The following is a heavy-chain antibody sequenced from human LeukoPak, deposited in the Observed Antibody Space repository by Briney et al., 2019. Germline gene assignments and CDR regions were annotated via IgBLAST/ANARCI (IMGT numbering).Heavy chain of an antibody. CDR1: GFMFDTYW. Sequence: GGSLRLSCVASGFMFDTYWMTWVRQAPGKGLEWVANINQAGSGKHRLDSVKGRFTISRDNAENSLYLQMNSLTSEDTAIYYCVRDMDVWGQGTTVTVSS. V-gene: IGHV3-7*04. CDR2: INQAGSGK. CDR3: VRDMDV. J-gene: IGHJ6*02.